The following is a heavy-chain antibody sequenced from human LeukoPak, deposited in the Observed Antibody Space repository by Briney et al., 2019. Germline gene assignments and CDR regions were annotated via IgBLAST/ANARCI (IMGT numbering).Heavy chain of an antibody. CDR3: ARGRYYYDSSGDRRWDY. Sequence: GASVKVSFKASGYTFTSYDINWVRQATGQGLEWMGWMNPNSGNAGYAQKFQGRVTMTRNTSISTAYMELSSLRSEDTAVYYCARGRYYYDSSGDRRWDYWGQGTLVTVSS. J-gene: IGHJ4*02. V-gene: IGHV1-8*01. D-gene: IGHD3-22*01. CDR2: MNPNSGNA. CDR1: GYTFTSYD.